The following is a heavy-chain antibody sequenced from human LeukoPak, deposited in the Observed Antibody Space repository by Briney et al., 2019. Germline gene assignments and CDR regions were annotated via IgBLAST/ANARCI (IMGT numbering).Heavy chain of an antibody. Sequence: SGGSLRLSCAASGFTFSSYAMSWVRQAPAKGLEWVAMIWFDGKTTYYVNSVKGRFTISRDNSKNTVDLRMNSLRAEDTAVYYCTRDPPSSGWSFDYWGQGTLVTVSS. CDR2: IWFDGKTT. CDR1: GFTFSSYA. CDR3: TRDPPSSGWSFDY. D-gene: IGHD6-19*01. V-gene: IGHV3-33*08. J-gene: IGHJ4*02.